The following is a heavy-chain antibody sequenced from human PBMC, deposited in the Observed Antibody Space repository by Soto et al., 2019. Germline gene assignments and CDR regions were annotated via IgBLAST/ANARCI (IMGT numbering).Heavy chain of an antibody. Sequence: ASVKVSCKASGYTFTSYGISWVLQAPGQGLEWMGWISAYNGNTNYAQKLQGRVTMTTDTSTSTAYMELRSLRSDDTAVYYCARAPSPVLRYFDWLSNFDYWGQGTLVTVSS. CDR2: ISAYNGNT. D-gene: IGHD3-9*01. J-gene: IGHJ4*02. V-gene: IGHV1-18*01. CDR3: ARAPSPVLRYFDWLSNFDY. CDR1: GYTFTSYG.